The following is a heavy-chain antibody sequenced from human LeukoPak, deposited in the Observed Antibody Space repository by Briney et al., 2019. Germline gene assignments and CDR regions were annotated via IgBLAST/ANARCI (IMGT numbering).Heavy chain of an antibody. CDR3: ANWAGTPAGYFSGPLDF. J-gene: IGHJ4*02. CDR2: ISPGNGNT. D-gene: IGHD6-19*01. V-gene: IGHV1-3*01. CDR1: EYTLTDHD. Sequence: ASVKVSCKASEYTLTDHDIHWVRQAPGQRLEWMGWISPGNGNTKYSQKFQGRVTITRDTSASAAYMELNSLTSEDTAIYYCANWAGTPAGYFSGPLDFRGQGTLVTVSS.